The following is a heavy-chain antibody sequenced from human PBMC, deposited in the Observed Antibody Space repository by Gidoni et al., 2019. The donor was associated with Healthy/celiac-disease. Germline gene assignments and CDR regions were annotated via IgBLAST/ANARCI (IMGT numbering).Heavy chain of an antibody. CDR2: MNPNSGNT. CDR1: GYTFTSYD. V-gene: IGHV1-8*01. D-gene: IGHD5-12*01. J-gene: IGHJ4*02. Sequence: VQLVQSGAEVKKPGASMKVSCKASGYTFTSYDINWVRQATGQGLEWMGWMNPNSGNTGYAQKFQGRVTMTRNTSISTAYMELSSLRSEDTAVYYCARASRLAKRWLQFSYDYWGQGTLVTVSS. CDR3: ARASRLAKRWLQFSYDY.